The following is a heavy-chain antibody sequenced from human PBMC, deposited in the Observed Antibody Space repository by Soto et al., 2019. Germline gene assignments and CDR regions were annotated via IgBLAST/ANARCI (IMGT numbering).Heavy chain of an antibody. V-gene: IGHV1-2*02. D-gene: IGHD6-6*01. CDR1: GYTFTGYY. J-gene: IGHJ6*02. CDR3: ARRGSSSSHMDV. CDR2: INPNSGGT. Sequence: ASVKVSCKASGYTFTGYYMHWVRQAPGQGLEWMGWINPNSGGTNYAQKFQGRVTMTRDTSISTAYMELSSLKASDTAMYYCARRGSSSSHMDVWGQGTTVTVSS.